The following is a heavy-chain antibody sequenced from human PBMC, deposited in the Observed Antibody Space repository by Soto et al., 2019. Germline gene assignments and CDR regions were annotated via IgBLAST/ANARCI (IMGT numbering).Heavy chain of an antibody. CDR1: GGSISSGGYS. CDR2: IYHSGST. V-gene: IGHV4-30-2*01. D-gene: IGHD3-3*01. J-gene: IGHJ5*02. CDR3: ARERLLRFPLRHPNWFDP. Sequence: QLQLQESGSGLVKPSQTLSLTCAVSGGSISSGGYSWSWIRQPPGKGLEWIGYIYHSGSTYYNPSLKSRVTISVDRSKNQFSLKLSSVTAADTAVYYCARERLLRFPLRHPNWFDPWGQGTLVTVSS.